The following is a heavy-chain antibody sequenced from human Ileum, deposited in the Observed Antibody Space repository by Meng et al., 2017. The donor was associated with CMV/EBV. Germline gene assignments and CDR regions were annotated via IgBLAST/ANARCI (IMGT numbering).Heavy chain of an antibody. J-gene: IGHJ4*02. CDR2: ISSSSSTI. CDR3: ATPAMDPPTMGDY. D-gene: IGHD3-10*01. Sequence: GGSLRLSCAASGFTFSIYSMSWVRQAPGKGLEWVSYISSSSSTIYYADSVKGRFTISRDNAKNSLYLQMNSLRVEDTAVYYCATPAMDPPTMGDYWGQGPLVTVSS. V-gene: IGHV3-48*04. CDR1: GFTFSIYS.